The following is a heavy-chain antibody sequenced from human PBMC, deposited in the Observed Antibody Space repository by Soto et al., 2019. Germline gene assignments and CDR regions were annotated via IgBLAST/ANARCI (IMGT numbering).Heavy chain of an antibody. D-gene: IGHD6-13*01. CDR1: GGTFSSYT. CDR2: IIPILGIA. CDR3: ARAWYSSSPDLNY. J-gene: IGHJ4*02. V-gene: IGHV1-69*02. Sequence: QVQLVQSGAEVKKPGSSVKVSCKASGGTFSSYTISWVRQAPGQGLEWMGRIIPILGIANYAQKFQGRVTITADKSTSTAYMELSSLRSEDTAVYYCARAWYSSSPDLNYWGQGTQVTVSS.